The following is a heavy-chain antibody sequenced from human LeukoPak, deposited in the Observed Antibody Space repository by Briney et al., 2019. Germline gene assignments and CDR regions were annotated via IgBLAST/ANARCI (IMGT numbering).Heavy chain of an antibody. CDR3: ATDFSSSSPTGFDY. CDR2: ISGSGGRT. Sequence: PGGSLRLSCAASGFTFSSYALSWVRQAPGKGLKWVSGISGSGGRTYYADSVKGRFTISRDNSKNTLYLQMNSLRAEDTAIYYCATDFSSSSPTGFDYWGQGTLVTVSS. CDR1: GFTFSSYA. V-gene: IGHV3-23*01. D-gene: IGHD6-13*01. J-gene: IGHJ4*02.